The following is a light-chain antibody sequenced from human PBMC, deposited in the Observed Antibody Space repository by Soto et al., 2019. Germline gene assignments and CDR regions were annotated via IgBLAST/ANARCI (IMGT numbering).Light chain of an antibody. CDR3: QQFGRSPPSWT. Sequence: ETVLTQSPGTLSLSPGERATISCRASQSVSSNYLAWYQQKPGQAPRLLIDGASTRSTGIPDRFSGSGSGTDFTLTIIRLEPEDFAVYYCQQFGRSPPSWTFGQGTKVEIK. CDR2: GAS. V-gene: IGKV3-20*01. J-gene: IGKJ1*01. CDR1: QSVSSNY.